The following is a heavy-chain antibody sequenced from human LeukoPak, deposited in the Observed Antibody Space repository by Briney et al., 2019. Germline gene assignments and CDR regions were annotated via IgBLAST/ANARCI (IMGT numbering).Heavy chain of an antibody. CDR3: ARDSGERYYDSSGYLNY. CDR2: IYTSGST. Sequence: SETLSLTCTVSGGSISSYYWSWIRQPAGKGLEWIGRIYTSGSTNYNPSLKSRVTMSVGTSKNQFSLKLSSVTAADTAVYYCARDSGERYYDSSGYLNYWGQGTLVTVSS. CDR1: GGSISSYY. D-gene: IGHD3-22*01. V-gene: IGHV4-4*07. J-gene: IGHJ4*02.